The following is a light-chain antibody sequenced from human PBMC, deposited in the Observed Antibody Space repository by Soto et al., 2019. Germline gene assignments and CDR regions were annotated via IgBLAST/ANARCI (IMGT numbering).Light chain of an antibody. CDR2: KGS. CDR1: NSDVGSYNL. J-gene: IGLJ1*01. V-gene: IGLV2-23*01. CDR3: CSYAGSITFYV. Sequence: QAVVTQPASVSGSPGQLITISCTGTNSDVGSYNLVSWYQQHPGKAPKLVIYKGSERPSGVSNRFSGSKSGNTASLTISGLQAEDEADYYCCSYAGSITFYVFGTGTKVTVL.